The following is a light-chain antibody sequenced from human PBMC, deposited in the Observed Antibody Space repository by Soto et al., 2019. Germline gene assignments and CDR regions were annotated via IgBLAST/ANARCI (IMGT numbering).Light chain of an antibody. CDR3: CSYRVSRTTPDV. J-gene: IGLJ1*01. Sequence: QSVLTQHASLSGSPGQSITISCTGTSSDVGGYNYVSWYQQHPGQAPKLMIYDVSNQPSGVSNRFSGSTSGNTACLTISGLPAEDEADYYCCSYRVSRTTPDVFGTGTKLTVL. CDR2: DVS. CDR1: SSDVGGYNY. V-gene: IGLV2-14*03.